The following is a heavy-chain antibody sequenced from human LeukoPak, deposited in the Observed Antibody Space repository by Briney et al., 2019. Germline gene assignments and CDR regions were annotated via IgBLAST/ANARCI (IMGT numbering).Heavy chain of an antibody. Sequence: GGSLRLSCAASGFSFSSYSVNWVRRAPGKGLEWVSSISGTGNYIYYADSVKGRFTISRDNAKNSLYLQMNSLRAEDTAVYYCARGRGWGDYLDYWGQGTLVTVSS. CDR1: GFSFSSYS. D-gene: IGHD1-26*01. CDR2: ISGTGNYI. J-gene: IGHJ4*02. CDR3: ARGRGWGDYLDY. V-gene: IGHV3-21*01.